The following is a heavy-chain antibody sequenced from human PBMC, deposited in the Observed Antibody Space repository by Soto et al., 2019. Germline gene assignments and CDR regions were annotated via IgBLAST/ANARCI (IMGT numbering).Heavy chain of an antibody. CDR3: AMISPVP. D-gene: IGHD3-10*01. J-gene: IGHJ3*01. V-gene: IGHV3-33*01. CDR2: IWHDGSNK. Sequence: QVQLVESGGGVVQPGRSLRLSCAASGFSFSTYGMHWVRQAPGKGLEWVAVIWHDGSNKYYADSVKGRFTISRDNSKNTLYLQMNSLRPEDTAVYYCAMISPVPWCQGTMVTVSS. CDR1: GFSFSTYG.